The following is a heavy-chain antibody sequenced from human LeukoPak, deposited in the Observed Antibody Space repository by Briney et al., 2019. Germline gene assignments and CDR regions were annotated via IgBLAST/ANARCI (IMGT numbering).Heavy chain of an antibody. CDR2: IYYSGST. D-gene: IGHD1-14*01. CDR1: GGSISSYY. V-gene: IGHV4-59*08. J-gene: IGHJ6*02. Sequence: PSETLSLTCTVSGGSISSYYWSWIRQPPGKGLEWIGYIYYSGSTNYNPSLKSRVTISVDTSKNQFSLKLSSVTAVDTAVYYCARHGIPHYYYGMDVWGQGTTVTVSS. CDR3: ARHGIPHYYYGMDV.